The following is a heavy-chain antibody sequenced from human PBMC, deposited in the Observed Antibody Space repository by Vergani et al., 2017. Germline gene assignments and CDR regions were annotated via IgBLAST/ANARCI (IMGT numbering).Heavy chain of an antibody. CDR2: IIPMVDVT. D-gene: IGHD2-15*01. J-gene: IGHJ4*02. CDR1: ENTFSSYP. Sequence: QVQLVQSGAEVKKPGSSVKVSCKASENTFSSYPFSWVRQASGQGLEWMGRIIPMVDVTNYAQKFQGRVTITANKSTYTAYMELTGLTSEDTAIYYCARDYSEPHFAGRVGRFFDSWGQGTLVTVSS. V-gene: IGHV1-69*04. CDR3: ARDYSEPHFAGRVGRFFDS.